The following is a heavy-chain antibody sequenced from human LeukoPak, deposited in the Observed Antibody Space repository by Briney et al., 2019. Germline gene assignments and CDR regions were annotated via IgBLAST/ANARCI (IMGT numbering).Heavy chain of an antibody. CDR1: GYTFTGYY. J-gene: IGHJ3*02. Sequence: ASVKVSCKASGYTFTGYYMHWVRQAPGQGLEWMGWINPNSGGTNYAQKFQGRVTMTRDTSISTAYMELSRLRSDDTAVYYCARGLRGTIFGVARRMAFDIWGQGTMVTVSS. V-gene: IGHV1-2*02. CDR3: ARGLRGTIFGVARRMAFDI. D-gene: IGHD3-3*01. CDR2: INPNSGGT.